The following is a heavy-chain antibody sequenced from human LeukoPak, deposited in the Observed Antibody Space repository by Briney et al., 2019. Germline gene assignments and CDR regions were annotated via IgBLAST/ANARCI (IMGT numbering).Heavy chain of an antibody. CDR1: GFTVSSNY. J-gene: IGHJ3*02. V-gene: IGHV3-53*01. CDR2: IYSGGST. CDR3: ARAGVWDYSDTSGYHNGAFDI. D-gene: IGHD3-22*01. Sequence: GGSLRLSCAASGFTVSSNYMSWVRQAPGKGLEWVSVIYSGGSTYYADSVKGRFTISRDNSKNTLYLQMNSLRAEDTALYYCARAGVWDYSDTSGYHNGAFDIWGQGTMVTVSS.